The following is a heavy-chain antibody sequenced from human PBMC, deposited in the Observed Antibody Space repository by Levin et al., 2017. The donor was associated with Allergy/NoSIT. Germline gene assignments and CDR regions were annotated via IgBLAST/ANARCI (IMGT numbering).Heavy chain of an antibody. J-gene: IGHJ4*02. CDR1: GGSISSSSYY. V-gene: IGHV4-39*01. Sequence: GSLRLSCTVSGGSISSSSYYWGWIRQPPGKGLEWIGSIYYSGSTYYNPSLKSRVTISVDTSKNQFSLKLSSVTAADTAVYYCASYYGDYGGGFDYWGQGTLVTVSS. D-gene: IGHD4-17*01. CDR2: IYYSGST. CDR3: ASYYGDYGGGFDY.